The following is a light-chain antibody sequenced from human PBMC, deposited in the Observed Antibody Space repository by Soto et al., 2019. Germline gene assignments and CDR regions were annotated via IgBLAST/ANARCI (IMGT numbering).Light chain of an antibody. CDR2: DAS. J-gene: IGKJ4*01. CDR1: QDISSA. Sequence: IQLTQSPSSLSASVGDRVTITCRAGQDISSALAWYQQKPGNAPKLLLYDASSLDAGVPSRFSGSGSGTDVTPSITSLRPEYVATYYCEQFNDFPLTFGGGTKVQIK. V-gene: IGKV1D-13*01. CDR3: EQFNDFPLT.